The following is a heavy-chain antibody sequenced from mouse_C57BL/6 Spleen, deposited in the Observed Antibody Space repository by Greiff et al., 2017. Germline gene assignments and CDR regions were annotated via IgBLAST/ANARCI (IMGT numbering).Heavy chain of an antibody. V-gene: IGHV7-3*01. Sequence: DVHLVESGGGLVQPGGSLSLSCAASGFTFTDYYMSWVRQPPGKALEWLGFIRNKANGYTAEYSASVKGRFTISRDNSQSILYLQMNALRAEDSATYYCARSGSHYAMDYWGQGTSVTVSS. CDR2: IRNKANGYTA. CDR1: GFTFTDYY. J-gene: IGHJ4*01. CDR3: ARSGSHYAMDY.